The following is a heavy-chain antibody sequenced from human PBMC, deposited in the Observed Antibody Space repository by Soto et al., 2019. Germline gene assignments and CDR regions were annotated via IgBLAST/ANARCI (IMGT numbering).Heavy chain of an antibody. Sequence: SETLSFTCTVSGGSIINFYWSWIRQPPGKGLEWIGYISYSGNTNYNPSLKSRVSISVDTSKNQLSLNLTSVTAADTAVYYCARAPMVLSRSYFDSWGQGTPVTVSS. V-gene: IGHV4-59*01. CDR3: ARAPMVLSRSYFDS. CDR1: GGSIINFY. D-gene: IGHD2-8*01. CDR2: ISYSGNT. J-gene: IGHJ4*02.